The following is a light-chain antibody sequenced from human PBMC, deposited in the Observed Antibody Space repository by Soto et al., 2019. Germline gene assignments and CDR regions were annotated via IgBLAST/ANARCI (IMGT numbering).Light chain of an antibody. Sequence: DIQMTQSPSSLSASVGDRVTITCRASQSISSYLNWYQQKPGKAPNLLIYAASSLPSGVPSRFSGSGSGTAFTLTISSLQPEDFGTYYCQQSFSTPPTTFGQGTKLEIK. V-gene: IGKV1-39*01. J-gene: IGKJ2*01. CDR1: QSISSY. CDR2: AAS. CDR3: QQSFSTPPTT.